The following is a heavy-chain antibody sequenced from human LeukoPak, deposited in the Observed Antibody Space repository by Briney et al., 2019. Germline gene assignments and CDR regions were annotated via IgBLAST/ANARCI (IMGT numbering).Heavy chain of an antibody. J-gene: IGHJ5*02. CDR1: GYSISSGYY. V-gene: IGHV4-38-2*02. D-gene: IGHD2-2*01. CDR3: ARDRHQNWFDP. Sequence: SETLSLTCTVSGYSISSGYYWGWIRQPPGKGLEWIGSIYHSGSTYYNPSLKSRVTISVDTSKNQFSLKLSSVTAADTAVYYCARDRHQNWFDPWGQGTLVTVSS. CDR2: IYHSGST.